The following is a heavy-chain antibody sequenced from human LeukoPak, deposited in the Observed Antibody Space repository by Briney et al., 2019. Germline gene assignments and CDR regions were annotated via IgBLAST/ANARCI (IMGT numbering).Heavy chain of an antibody. V-gene: IGHV3-23*01. Sequence: GGSLRLSCAASGFTFSSYAMSWVRQAPGKGLEWVSATSGSGGSTYYADSVKGRFTISRDNSKNTLYLQMNSLRAEDTAVYYCAKAESWLLLLFDYWGQGTLVTVSS. CDR3: AKAESWLLLLFDY. CDR2: TSGSGGST. CDR1: GFTFSSYA. D-gene: IGHD3-22*01. J-gene: IGHJ4*02.